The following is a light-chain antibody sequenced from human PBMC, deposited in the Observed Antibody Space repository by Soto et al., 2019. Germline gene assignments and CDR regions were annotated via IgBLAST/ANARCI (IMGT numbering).Light chain of an antibody. Sequence: QSALTQPPSASGSPGQSVTISCTGSSSDVGGYKYVSWYQQHPGKAPKLILYGVSKRPSGVPDRFSGSKSGNTASLTVSGLQAEDEADYYCNSYAATIYVFGTETKVTVL. CDR2: GVS. J-gene: IGLJ1*01. CDR3: NSYAATIYV. V-gene: IGLV2-8*01. CDR1: SSDVGGYKY.